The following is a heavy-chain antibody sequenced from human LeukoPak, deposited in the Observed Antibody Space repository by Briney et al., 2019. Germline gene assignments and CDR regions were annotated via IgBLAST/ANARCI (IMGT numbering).Heavy chain of an antibody. D-gene: IGHD3-9*01. CDR2: IYYSGSA. CDR1: GGSISSYY. V-gene: IGHV4-59*01. CDR3: ARSPYDILTGYYYPYFDY. J-gene: IGHJ4*02. Sequence: PSETLSLTCTVSGGSISSYYWSWIRQPPGKGLEWIGYIYYSGSANYNPSLKSRVTISVDTSKNQFSLKLYSVTAADTDVYYCARSPYDILTGYYYPYFDYWGQGTLVTVSS.